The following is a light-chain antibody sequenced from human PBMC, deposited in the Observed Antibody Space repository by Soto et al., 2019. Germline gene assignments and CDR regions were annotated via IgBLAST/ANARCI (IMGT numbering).Light chain of an antibody. J-gene: IGKJ3*01. Sequence: EMVLTQSPGTLSLSPGERATLSCRASQSVSSNNLAWYQQRPAQAPRVVIYGASTRATGIPERFSGSGSGTDFTLTISRLEPEDFAVYYCQQYGRSPFTFGPGTKVDIK. CDR2: GAS. CDR3: QQYGRSPFT. CDR1: QSVSSNN. V-gene: IGKV3-20*01.